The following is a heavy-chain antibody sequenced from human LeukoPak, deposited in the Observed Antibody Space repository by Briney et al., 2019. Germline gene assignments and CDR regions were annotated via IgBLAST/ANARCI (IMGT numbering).Heavy chain of an antibody. Sequence: ASVKVSCKASGYTFTSYDINWVRQATGQGLEWMGWMNPNSGNTGYAQKFQGRVTMTRNTSISTAYMELSSLRSEDTAVYYCARARSSSWYLSNWFDPWGQGTLVTVSS. J-gene: IGHJ5*02. CDR1: GYTFTSYD. D-gene: IGHD6-13*01. CDR3: ARARSSSWYLSNWFDP. V-gene: IGHV1-8*01. CDR2: MNPNSGNT.